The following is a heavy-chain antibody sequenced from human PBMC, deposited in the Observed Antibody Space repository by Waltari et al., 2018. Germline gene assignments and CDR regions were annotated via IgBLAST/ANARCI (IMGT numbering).Heavy chain of an antibody. Sequence: QVQLVESGGGVVQPGGSLRLSCAASGFTFSSYGMHWVRQAPGKGLEWVAFIRYDGSNKYYADSVKGRITISRDNSKNTLYLQMNSLRAEDTAVYYCARPYYYDSSGSGPFDPWGQGTLVTVSS. J-gene: IGHJ5*02. CDR2: IRYDGSNK. V-gene: IGHV3-30*02. D-gene: IGHD3-22*01. CDR1: GFTFSSYG. CDR3: ARPYYYDSSGSGPFDP.